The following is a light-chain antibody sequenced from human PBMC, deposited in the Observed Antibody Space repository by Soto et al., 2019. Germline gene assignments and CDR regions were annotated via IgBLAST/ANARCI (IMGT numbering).Light chain of an antibody. CDR1: SSDVGGYNS. J-gene: IGLJ1*01. CDR3: SSYTSSTTLDV. V-gene: IGLV2-14*01. Sequence: QSALTQPASVSGSPGQSITISCTGTSSDVGGYNSVSWYQQHPGKAPKLMIYDVSKRPSGVSNRFSGSKSGNTASLTISGLQAEDEADYYCSSYTSSTTLDVXGAGTKVTVL. CDR2: DVS.